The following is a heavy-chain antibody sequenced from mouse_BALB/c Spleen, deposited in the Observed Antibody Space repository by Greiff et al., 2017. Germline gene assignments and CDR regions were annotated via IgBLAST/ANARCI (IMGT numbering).Heavy chain of an antibody. CDR2: INSNGGST. CDR1: GFTFSSYG. V-gene: IGHV5-6-3*01. Sequence: EVNVVESGGGLVQPGGSLKLSCAASGFTFSSYGMSWVRQTPDKRLELVATINSNGGSTYYPDSVKGRFTISRDNAKNTLYLQMSSLKSEDTAMYYCARDRYYGSSYGYWGQGTTLTVSS. D-gene: IGHD1-1*01. CDR3: ARDRYYGSSYGY. J-gene: IGHJ2*01.